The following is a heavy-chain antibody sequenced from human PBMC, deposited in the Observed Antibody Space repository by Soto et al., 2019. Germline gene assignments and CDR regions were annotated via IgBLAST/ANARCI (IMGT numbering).Heavy chain of an antibody. D-gene: IGHD3-22*01. V-gene: IGHV3-33*01. Sequence: LRLSCAASGFTFSSYGMHWVRQAPGKGLEWVAVIWYDGSNKYYADSVKGRFTISRDNSKNTLYLQMNSLRTEDTAVYYCARDSYYDSSGYYGWFDPWGQGTLVTVSS. CDR2: IWYDGSNK. CDR1: GFTFSSYG. CDR3: ARDSYYDSSGYYGWFDP. J-gene: IGHJ5*02.